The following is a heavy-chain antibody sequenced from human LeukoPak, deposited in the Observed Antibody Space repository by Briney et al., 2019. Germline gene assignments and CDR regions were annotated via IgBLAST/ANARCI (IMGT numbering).Heavy chain of an antibody. CDR1: GGSISSYY. V-gene: IGHV4-4*07. CDR2: IYTSGST. J-gene: IGHJ5*02. Sequence: SETLSLTCTVSGGSISSYYWSWIRQPAGKGLEWIGRIYTSGSTNYNPSLKSRVTMSVDTSKNQFSLKLSSVTAADTAVYYCARAGATTGTTAPNWFDPWGQGTLVTVSS. D-gene: IGHD1-1*01. CDR3: ARAGATTGTTAPNWFDP.